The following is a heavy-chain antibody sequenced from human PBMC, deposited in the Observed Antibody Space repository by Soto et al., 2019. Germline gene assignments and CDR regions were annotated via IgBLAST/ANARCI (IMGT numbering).Heavy chain of an antibody. V-gene: IGHV4-30-4*01. CDR3: ARVTRYCSSTSWYWFDP. CDR1: GGSISSGDYY. J-gene: IGHJ5*02. CDR2: IYYSGST. Sequence: PSETLSLTCTVSGGSISSGDYYWSWIRQPPGKGLEWIGYIYYSGSTYYNPSLKSRVTISVDTSKNQFSLKLSSVTAADTAVYCCARVTRYCSSTSWYWFDPWGQGTLVTVSS. D-gene: IGHD2-2*01.